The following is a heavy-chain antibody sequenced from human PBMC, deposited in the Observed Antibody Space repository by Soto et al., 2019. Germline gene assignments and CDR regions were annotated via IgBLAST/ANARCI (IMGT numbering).Heavy chain of an antibody. V-gene: IGHV1-2*04. CDR2: INPNSGGT. CDR3: ARGDYESSGYYSEPHDAFDI. D-gene: IGHD3-22*01. Sequence: ASVKVSCKASGYTFTGYYMHWVRQAPGQGLEWMGWINPNSGGTNYAQKFQGWVTMTRDTSISTAYMELSRLRSDDTAVYYCARGDYESSGYYSEPHDAFDIRAQRTTVTVSS. J-gene: IGHJ3*02. CDR1: GYTFTGYY.